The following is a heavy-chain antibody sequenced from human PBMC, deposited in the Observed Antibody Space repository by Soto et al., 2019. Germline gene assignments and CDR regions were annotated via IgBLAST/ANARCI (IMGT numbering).Heavy chain of an antibody. CDR3: ARDGLIAAAGLYYYYYGMDV. J-gene: IGHJ6*02. Sequence: PGGSLRLSCAASGFTFRSYWMQWVRQAPGKGLVWVSWINSDGSSTSYADSVKGRFTISRDNAKNTLYLQMNSLRAEDTAVYYCARDGLIAAAGLYYYYYGMDVWGQGTTVTVSS. CDR1: GFTFRSYW. CDR2: INSDGSST. V-gene: IGHV3-74*01. D-gene: IGHD6-13*01.